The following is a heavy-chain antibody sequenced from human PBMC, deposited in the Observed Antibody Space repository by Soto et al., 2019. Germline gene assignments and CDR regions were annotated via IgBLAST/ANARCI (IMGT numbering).Heavy chain of an antibody. CDR1: GFTFTDYW. D-gene: IGHD3-3*01. CDR2: IYPGDSDT. Sequence: PGESLKISCKGSGFTFTDYWIGWVRQMPGKGLEYMGIIYPGDSDTRYSPSSQGQVTISVDKSISTAYLQWSSLKASDTAMYYFATFPDRFITIFGVVNPYFDYWGQGTVVTVSS. J-gene: IGHJ4*02. CDR3: ATFPDRFITIFGVVNPYFDY. V-gene: IGHV5-51*01.